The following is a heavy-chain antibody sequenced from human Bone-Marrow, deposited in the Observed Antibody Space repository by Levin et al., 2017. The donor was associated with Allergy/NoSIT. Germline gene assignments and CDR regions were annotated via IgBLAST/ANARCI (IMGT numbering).Heavy chain of an antibody. CDR1: GFTFSTYA. V-gene: IGHV3-30*18. CDR3: AKDRMPRRTTGWYYFDS. D-gene: IGHD6-19*01. J-gene: IGHJ4*02. CDR2: ISYDGSNE. Sequence: GGSLRLSCAASGFTFSTYAMHWVRQAPGKGLEWVAFISYDGSNEDYADSLEGRFTISRDNAKNTVYLEMNTLRPEDTAVYYCAKDRMPRRTTGWYYFDSWGQGTLVTVSS.